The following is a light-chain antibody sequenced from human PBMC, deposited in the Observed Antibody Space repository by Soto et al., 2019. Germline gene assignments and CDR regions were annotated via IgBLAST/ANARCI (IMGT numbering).Light chain of an antibody. CDR3: AAWDDSLNGRM. J-gene: IGLJ3*02. V-gene: IGLV2-11*01. CDR2: DVT. Sequence: QSALTQPRSVSGSPAQSVTISCTGTSSDVGTYNSVSWYQQHPGKAPRLMIYDVTKRPSGVPDRFSGSKSGTSASLAISGLQSEDEADYYCAAWDDSLNGRMFGGGTKLTVL. CDR1: SSDVGTYNS.